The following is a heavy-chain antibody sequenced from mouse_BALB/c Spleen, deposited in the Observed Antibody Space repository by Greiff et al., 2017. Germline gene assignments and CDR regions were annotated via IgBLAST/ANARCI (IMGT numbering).Heavy chain of an antibody. V-gene: IGHV5-6-3*01. CDR2: INSNGGNT. CDR1: GFSFSSYG. CDR3: ARRGRYYPAMDD. J-gene: IGHJ4*01. D-gene: IGHD2-1*01. Sequence: EVKLVESGGGLVQPGGSLKLSCAASGFSFSSYGMSWVRQTPDKRLELVATINSNGGNTYYPDSVKGRFTISRDNAKNTLYLQMSSLKSEDTAMYYCARRGRYYPAMDDWGQGTSVTVSS.